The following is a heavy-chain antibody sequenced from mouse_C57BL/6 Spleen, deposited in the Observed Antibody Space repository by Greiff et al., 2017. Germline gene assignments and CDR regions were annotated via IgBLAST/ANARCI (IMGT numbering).Heavy chain of an antibody. V-gene: IGHV1-7*01. CDR2: INPSSGYP. J-gene: IGHJ3*01. CDR3: ARSAVVADY. Sequence: VQLQQSGAELAKPGASVKLSCKASGYTFTSYWMHWVKQRPGQGLEWIGYINPSSGYPKYNQKFKDKATLTADQSSSTAYMQLSSLTYEESAVYYCARSAVVADYWGQGTLVTVSA. CDR1: GYTFTSYW. D-gene: IGHD1-1*01.